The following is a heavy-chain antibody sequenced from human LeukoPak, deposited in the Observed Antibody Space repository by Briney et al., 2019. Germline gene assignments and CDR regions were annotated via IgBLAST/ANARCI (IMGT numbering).Heavy chain of an antibody. V-gene: IGHV3-21*01. Sequence: PGGSLRLSCAASGFTFSSYSMNWVRQAPGKGLEWVSSISSSSSCIYYADSVKGRFTISRDNAKNSLYLQMNSLRAEDTAVYYCARDPGGVVPEALDYWGQGTLVTVSS. D-gene: IGHD2-2*01. CDR3: ARDPGGVVPEALDY. CDR1: GFTFSSYS. J-gene: IGHJ4*02. CDR2: ISSSSSCI.